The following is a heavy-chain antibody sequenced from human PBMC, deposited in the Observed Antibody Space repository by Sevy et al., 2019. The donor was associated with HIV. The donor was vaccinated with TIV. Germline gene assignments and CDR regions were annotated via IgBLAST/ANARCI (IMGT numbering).Heavy chain of an antibody. CDR2: ISWDGSST. CDR3: AKGWRLCADYIDV. D-gene: IGHD3-3*01. V-gene: IGHV3-43D*04. Sequence: GGSLRLSCAASGLTFDDYAMHWVRQAPGKGLEWLSLISWDGSSTYYADSVKGRFTISRDNSKNSLYLQMNSVRVEDSGLYYGAKGWRLCADYIDVWGKGTMVTVSS. CDR1: GLTFDDYA. J-gene: IGHJ6*03.